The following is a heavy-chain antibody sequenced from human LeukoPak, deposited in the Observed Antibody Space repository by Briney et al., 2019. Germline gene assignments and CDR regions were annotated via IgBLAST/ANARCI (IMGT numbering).Heavy chain of an antibody. J-gene: IGHJ4*02. Sequence: SETLSLTCAVSGGSISSSNWWSGVRQPPGKGLEWIGEIYHSGSTNYNPSLKSRVTISVDKSKNQFSLKLSSVTAADTAVYYCAREDYRSGSVDYWGQGTLVTVSS. CDR3: AREDYRSGSVDY. CDR2: IYHSGST. D-gene: IGHD3-10*01. V-gene: IGHV4-4*02. CDR1: GGSISSSNW.